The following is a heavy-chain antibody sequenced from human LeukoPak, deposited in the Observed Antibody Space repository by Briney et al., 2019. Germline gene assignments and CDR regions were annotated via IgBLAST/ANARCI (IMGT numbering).Heavy chain of an antibody. V-gene: IGHV3-30-3*01. CDR3: ARDYDSSGYPDCYFDY. CDR2: ISYDGSNK. CDR1: GFTFSSYA. J-gene: IGHJ4*02. Sequence: GGSLRLSCAASGFTFSSYAMHWVRQAPGKGLEWVAVISYDGSNKYYADSVKGRFTIPRGNSKNTLYLQMNSLRAEDTAVYYCARDYDSSGYPDCYFDYWGQGTLVTVSS. D-gene: IGHD3-22*01.